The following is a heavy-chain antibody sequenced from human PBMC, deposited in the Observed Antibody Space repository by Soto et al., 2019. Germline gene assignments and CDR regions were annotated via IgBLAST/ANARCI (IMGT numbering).Heavy chain of an antibody. D-gene: IGHD3-10*01. CDR2: TSYTGNT. Sequence: PSETLSLTCIVSGGSITSYHWSWIRQFPGKGLEWIAYTSYTGNTNYNPSLQSRVTISIDTSKNQFSLKLSSVTAADTAVYYCASLYYYGSAPKYYFDYWGQGTLVTVSS. J-gene: IGHJ4*02. CDR1: GGSITSYH. CDR3: ASLYYYGSAPKYYFDY. V-gene: IGHV4-59*12.